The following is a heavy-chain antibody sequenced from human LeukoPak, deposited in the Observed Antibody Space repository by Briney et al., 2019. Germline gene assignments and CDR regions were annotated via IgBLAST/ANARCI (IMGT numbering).Heavy chain of an antibody. CDR1: GFTFSSYA. J-gene: IGHJ4*02. D-gene: IGHD1/OR15-1a*01. CDR3: AKGTKPVMTIPDY. CDR2: ISYDGSNK. V-gene: IGHV3-30-3*01. Sequence: GGSLRLSCAASGFTFSSYAMHWVRQAPGKGLEWVAVISYDGSNKYYADSVKGRFTISRDNSKNALYLQMNSLRAEDTAMYYCAKGTKPVMTIPDYWGQGILVTVSS.